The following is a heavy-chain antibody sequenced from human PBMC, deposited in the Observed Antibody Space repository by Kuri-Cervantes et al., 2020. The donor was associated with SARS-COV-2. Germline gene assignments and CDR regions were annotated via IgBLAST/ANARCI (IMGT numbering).Heavy chain of an antibody. D-gene: IGHD2-2*02. CDR2: IIPIFGTA. Sequence: SVKVSCKASGGTFSSCAISWVRQAPGQGLEWMGGIIPIFGTANYAQKFQGRVTITADESTSTAYMELSSLRSEDTAVYYCASRSTYCSSTSCYRGYYYYGMDVWGQGTTVTVSS. CDR3: ASRSTYCSSTSCYRGYYYYGMDV. CDR1: GGTFSSCA. J-gene: IGHJ6*02. V-gene: IGHV1-69*13.